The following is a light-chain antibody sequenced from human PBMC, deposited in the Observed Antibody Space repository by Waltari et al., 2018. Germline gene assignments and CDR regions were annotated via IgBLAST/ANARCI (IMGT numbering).Light chain of an antibody. CDR1: QSISTY. J-gene: IGKJ4*01. Sequence: IVLTQSPATLSLSPGERATLSCRASQSISTYLAWYQLKPGQAPRLLIYDASNRATGIPARFRGSGSGTDFTLTISSLEPEDFAVYYCQQRSSWLTFGGGTKVEI. CDR3: QQRSSWLT. CDR2: DAS. V-gene: IGKV3-11*01.